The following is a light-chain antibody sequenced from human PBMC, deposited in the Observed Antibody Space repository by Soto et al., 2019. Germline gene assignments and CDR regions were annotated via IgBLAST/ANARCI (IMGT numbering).Light chain of an antibody. J-gene: IGKJ4*01. Sequence: EIVLTQSPGTLSLSPLDRATLSFMASQSVSSDYVAWYQQKPGQTPNVLIYRASIRATGIPDRFSGSGSGTDFTLTISRLEPQDFAVYYCQQYGASPLTFGGGTKVDIK. CDR1: QSVSSDY. CDR3: QQYGASPLT. V-gene: IGKV3-20*01. CDR2: RAS.